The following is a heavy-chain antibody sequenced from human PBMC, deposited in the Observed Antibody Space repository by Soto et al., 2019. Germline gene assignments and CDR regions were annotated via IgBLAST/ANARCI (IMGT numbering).Heavy chain of an antibody. J-gene: IGHJ4*02. Sequence: GVSLILSCAASGFTFTRYSMNWVRPAPGKGLEWVSSISSTTNYIYYGDSMKGRFTISRDNAKNSLYLEMNSLRAEDTAVYYCARESEDLTSNFDYWGQGTLVTVSS. V-gene: IGHV3-21*06. CDR3: ARESEDLTSNFDY. CDR2: ISSTTNYI. CDR1: GFTFTRYS.